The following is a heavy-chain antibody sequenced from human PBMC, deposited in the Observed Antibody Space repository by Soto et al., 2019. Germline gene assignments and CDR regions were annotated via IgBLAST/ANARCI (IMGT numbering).Heavy chain of an antibody. CDR3: ARQTGRYDILTGCLDY. Sequence: QLQLQESGPGLVKPSETLSLTCTVSGGSISSSSYYWGWIRQPPGKGLEWIGSIYYSGSTYYNPSLKSRVTISVDTSKNQFSLKLSSVTAADTAVYYCARQTGRYDILTGCLDYWGQGTLVTVSS. J-gene: IGHJ4*02. CDR2: IYYSGST. V-gene: IGHV4-39*01. CDR1: GGSISSSSYY. D-gene: IGHD3-9*01.